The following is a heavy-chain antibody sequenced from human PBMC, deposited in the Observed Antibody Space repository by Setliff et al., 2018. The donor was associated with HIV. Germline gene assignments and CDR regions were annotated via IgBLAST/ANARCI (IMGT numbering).Heavy chain of an antibody. CDR3: STDTDPKSGYGYGFGY. J-gene: IGHJ4*02. D-gene: IGHD3-3*01. CDR2: IRCEGSDK. V-gene: IGHV3-30*02. Sequence: GGSLRLSCAASGFTFNTYGMHWVRQAPGKGLEWVAFIRCEGSDKYYADSVKGRFTISRDNSKNTLYLPMNSLSAEDTAVYYCSTDTDPKSGYGYGFGYWGQGTLVTVSS. CDR1: GFTFNTYG.